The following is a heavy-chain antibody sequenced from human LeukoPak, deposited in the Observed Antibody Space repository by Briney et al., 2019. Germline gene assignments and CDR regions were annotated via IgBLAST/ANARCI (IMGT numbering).Heavy chain of an antibody. CDR1: GYIFTSYW. Sequence: GASLQISCKGSGYIFTSYWISWVRQLPGKGLEWMGIFYPSDSDARYSPSFQGQVTISADRSISTAYLQWSSLKASDTAMYYCARLGPFDIWGQGTMVTVSS. CDR3: ARLGPFDI. J-gene: IGHJ3*02. V-gene: IGHV5-51*01. CDR2: FYPSDSDA.